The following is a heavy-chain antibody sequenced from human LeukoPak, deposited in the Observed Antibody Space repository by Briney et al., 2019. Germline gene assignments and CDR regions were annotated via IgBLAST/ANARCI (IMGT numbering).Heavy chain of an antibody. CDR3: ARDHDYGDYGGWFDP. V-gene: IGHV4-4*02. Sequence: PSGTLSLTCAVSGGSISSSNWWSLVRQPPGKGLEWIGEIYHSGSTNYNPSLKSRVTISVDKSKNQFSLKLSSVTAADTAVYYCARDHDYGDYGGWFDPWGQGTLVTVSS. CDR2: IYHSGST. CDR1: GGSISSSNW. J-gene: IGHJ5*02. D-gene: IGHD4-17*01.